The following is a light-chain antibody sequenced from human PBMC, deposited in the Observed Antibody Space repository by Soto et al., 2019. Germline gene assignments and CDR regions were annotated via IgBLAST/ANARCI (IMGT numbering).Light chain of an antibody. CDR1: QGISSA. Sequence: AIQLTQSPSSLSASVGDRVSITCRASQGISSALAWYQHKPGKPPKILIYDASSLQSGVPSRFSGSESGTECTLTISSLQPEDFATYYCQQLKSYPFTFGQGTRLE. J-gene: IGKJ5*01. CDR2: DAS. CDR3: QQLKSYPFT. V-gene: IGKV1-13*02.